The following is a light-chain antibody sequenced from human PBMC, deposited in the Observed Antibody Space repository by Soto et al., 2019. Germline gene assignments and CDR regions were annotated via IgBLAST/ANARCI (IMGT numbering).Light chain of an antibody. J-gene: IGLJ1*01. CDR3: TSYTSSSTQV. CDR2: EVT. V-gene: IGLV2-14*01. CDR1: SSDVGGYDY. Sequence: SITISCTGTSSDVGGYDYVSWYQQHPGTAPRLIIFEVTNRPSGVSNRFSGSKSGNTASLTISGLQAEDEADYYCTSYTSSSTQVFGTGTKVTVL.